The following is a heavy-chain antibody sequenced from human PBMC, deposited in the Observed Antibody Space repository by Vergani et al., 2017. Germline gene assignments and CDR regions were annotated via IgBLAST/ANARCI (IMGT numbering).Heavy chain of an antibody. CDR3: ARVDADAFDI. CDR1: GGSISSSSYY. V-gene: IGHV4-39*07. J-gene: IGHJ3*02. CDR2: IYYSGST. D-gene: IGHD2-2*03. Sequence: QLQLQESGPGLVKPSETLSLTYTVSGGSISSSSYYWGWIRQPPGKGLEWIGSIYYSGSTYYNPSLKSRVTISVDTSKNQFSLKLSSVTAADTAVYYCARVDADAFDIWGQGTMVTVSS.